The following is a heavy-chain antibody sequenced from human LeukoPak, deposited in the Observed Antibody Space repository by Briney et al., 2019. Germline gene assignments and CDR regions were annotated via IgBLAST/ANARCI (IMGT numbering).Heavy chain of an antibody. J-gene: IGHJ4*02. D-gene: IGHD4-17*01. Sequence: SETLSLTCTVSGGSISYSYWTWIRQPPGKGLEWIGYIYYIGTTNYNPSLKSRVTISLDTSKNQFSLKLSSVTAADTAVYYCARGDYGVDHWGRGTLVTVSS. CDR1: GGSISYSY. V-gene: IGHV4-59*01. CDR2: IYYIGTT. CDR3: ARGDYGVDH.